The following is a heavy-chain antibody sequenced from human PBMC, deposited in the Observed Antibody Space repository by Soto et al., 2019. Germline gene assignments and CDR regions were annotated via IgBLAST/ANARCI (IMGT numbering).Heavy chain of an antibody. V-gene: IGHV3-13*01. D-gene: IGHD3-22*01. J-gene: IGHJ3*02. CDR3: ARGYGYDSSGYPMAAFDI. CDR2: IGTAGDT. Sequence: PGGSLRLSCAASGFTFSSYDMHWVRQATGKGLEWVSAIGTAGDTYYPGSVKGRFTISRENAKNSLYLQMNSLRAGDTAVYYCARGYGYDSSGYPMAAFDIWGQGTMVTVSS. CDR1: GFTFSSYD.